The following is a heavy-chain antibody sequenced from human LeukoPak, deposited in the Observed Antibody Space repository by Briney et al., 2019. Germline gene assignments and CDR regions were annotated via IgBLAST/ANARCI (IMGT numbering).Heavy chain of an antibody. Sequence: TASETLSLTCTVPGGSISSYYWTWIRQPPGKGLEWIGYIYYSGSTSYNPSLMSRVTFSVDTSRNQFSLRLTSVPVADTAVYSGAGVSSGSRRDGYNFFDYWGQGPLVTVS. CDR1: GGSISSYY. J-gene: IGHJ4*02. D-gene: IGHD5-24*01. V-gene: IGHV4-59*01. CDR2: IYYSGST. CDR3: AGVSSGSRRDGYNFFDY.